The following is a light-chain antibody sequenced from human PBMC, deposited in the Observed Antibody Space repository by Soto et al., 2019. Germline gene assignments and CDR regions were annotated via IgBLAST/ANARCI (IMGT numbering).Light chain of an antibody. CDR1: QTISSW. CDR3: QHYNSYSEA. V-gene: IGKV1-5*03. CDR2: KAS. Sequence: DIQMTQSPSTLSGSVGDRVTITCRASQTISSWLAWYQQKPGKAPKLLIYKASTLKSGVPSRFSGSGSGTEFHLTISSLQPDDFATYYCQHYNSYSEAFGQGTKVDIK. J-gene: IGKJ1*01.